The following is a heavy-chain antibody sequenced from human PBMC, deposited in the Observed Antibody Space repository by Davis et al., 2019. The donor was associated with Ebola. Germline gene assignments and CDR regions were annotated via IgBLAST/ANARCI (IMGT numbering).Heavy chain of an antibody. CDR1: GFSVSESY. CDR2: ITSSGGST. J-gene: IGHJ6*04. D-gene: IGHD6-19*01. Sequence: GGSLRLSCAASGFSVSESYMTWVRQAPGKGLEWVSAITSSGGSTYYADSVKGRFTISRDNSKNTLYLQMNSLTVEDTAVYYCAKGGSGWPSDYSYGMGVWGKGTTVTVSS. CDR3: AKGGSGWPSDYSYGMGV. V-gene: IGHV3-23*01.